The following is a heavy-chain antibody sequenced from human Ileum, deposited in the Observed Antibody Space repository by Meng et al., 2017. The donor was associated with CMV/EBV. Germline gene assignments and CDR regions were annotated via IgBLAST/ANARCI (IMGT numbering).Heavy chain of an antibody. Sequence: GESLKILCKGSGYSFTSYWIGRVRQMPGKGLEWMGIIYPGDSDTRYSPSFQGQVTISADKSISTAYLQWSSLNASDTAMYYCARRYGVGATDDAFDIWGQGTMVTVSS. V-gene: IGHV5-51*01. J-gene: IGHJ3*02. D-gene: IGHD1-26*01. CDR2: IYPGDSDT. CDR1: GYSFTSYW. CDR3: ARRYGVGATDDAFDI.